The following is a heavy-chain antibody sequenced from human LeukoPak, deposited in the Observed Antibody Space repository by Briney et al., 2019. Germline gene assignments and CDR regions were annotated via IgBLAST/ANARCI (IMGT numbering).Heavy chain of an antibody. CDR3: ARDPYDAFDV. CDR2: IYYSGST. CDR1: GGSISSSSYY. V-gene: IGHV4-39*07. Sequence: SETLSLTCTVSGGSISSSSYYWGWIRQPPGKGLEWIGSIYYSGSTYYNPSLKSRVTISVDTSKNQFSLKLSSVTAADTAVYYCARDPYDAFDVWGQGTMVTIFS. J-gene: IGHJ3*01.